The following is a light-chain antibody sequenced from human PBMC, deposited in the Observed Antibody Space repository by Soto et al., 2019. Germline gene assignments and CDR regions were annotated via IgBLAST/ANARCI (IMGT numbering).Light chain of an antibody. CDR2: EVT. J-gene: IGLJ1*01. Sequence: QSVLTQPPSASGSPGQSVTISCTGTSSDIGGYYYVSWYQQHPGKAPKLIIYEVTYRPSGVPDRFSGSKSGNTASLTISGLQAEDEADYLCNSYTGSNTLVFGTGTKVTVL. CDR3: NSYTGSNTLV. CDR1: SSDIGGYYY. V-gene: IGLV2-8*01.